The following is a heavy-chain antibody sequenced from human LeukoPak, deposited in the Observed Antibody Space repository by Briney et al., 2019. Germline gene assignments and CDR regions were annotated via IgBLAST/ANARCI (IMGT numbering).Heavy chain of an antibody. Sequence: ASVKVSCKVSGYTLTELSMHWVRQAPGKGLEWMGGFDPEDGETIYAQKFQGRVTMTADTSTDTAYMELSSLRSEDTAVYYCARTGLRRGYSGYGVDYWGQGTLVTVSS. J-gene: IGHJ4*02. V-gene: IGHV1-24*01. D-gene: IGHD5-12*01. CDR3: ARTGLRRGYSGYGVDY. CDR1: GYTLTELS. CDR2: FDPEDGET.